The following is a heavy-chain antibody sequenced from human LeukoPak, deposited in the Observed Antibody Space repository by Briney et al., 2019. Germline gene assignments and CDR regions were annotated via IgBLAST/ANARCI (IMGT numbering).Heavy chain of an antibody. CDR1: GFTFDDYA. J-gene: IGHJ1*01. D-gene: IGHD6-19*01. Sequence: PGRSLRLSCAASGFTFDDYAMHWVRQAPGKGLEWVSGISWNSGSIGYADSVKGRFTISRDNAKNSLYLQMNSLRAEDTAVYYCAREKGGGGSGWKDWGQGTLVTVSS. CDR3: AREKGGGGSGWKD. V-gene: IGHV3-9*01. CDR2: ISWNSGSI.